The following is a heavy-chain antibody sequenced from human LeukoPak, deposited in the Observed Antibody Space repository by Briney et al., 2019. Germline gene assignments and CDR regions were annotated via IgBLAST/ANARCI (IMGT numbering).Heavy chain of an antibody. CDR1: GGTISSYY. V-gene: IGHV4-59*01. CDR3: AGRYGSGSSGTFDY. Sequence: RSATVSLTCTVSGGTISSYYWSWVRQPPGQGLEWIAYIYYSGSTNYNPSRRSRVTISVDTSKNQFSLKLSSVTAADTAGYYCAGRYGSGSSGTFDYWGQGTLVTVSS. J-gene: IGHJ4*02. CDR2: IYYSGST. D-gene: IGHD3-10*01.